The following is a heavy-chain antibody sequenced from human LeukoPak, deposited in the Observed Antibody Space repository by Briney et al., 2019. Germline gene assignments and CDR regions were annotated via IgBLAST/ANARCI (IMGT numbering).Heavy chain of an antibody. Sequence: ASVTVSCKASGGTFSSYAISWVRLAPGQGLEWMGGIIPIFGTANYAQKFQGRVTITADESTSTAYMELSSLRSEDTAVYYCARDPPGVKGDYNYQFDYWGQGTLVTVSS. CDR1: GGTFSSYA. CDR2: IIPIFGTA. V-gene: IGHV1-69*13. J-gene: IGHJ4*02. CDR3: ARDPPGVKGDYNYQFDY. D-gene: IGHD4-17*01.